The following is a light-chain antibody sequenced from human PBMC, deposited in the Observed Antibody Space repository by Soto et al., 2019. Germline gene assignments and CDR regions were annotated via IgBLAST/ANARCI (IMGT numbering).Light chain of an antibody. CDR2: DAS. J-gene: IGKJ5*01. Sequence: DIQITQSPSSLSASVGDRVTITCRASQSISTYLNWYQRKPGKAPNLLIYDASSLQGGVPSRFSGSGSGTDFSLTISSLQAEDFAVYYCQQYSTSPITFGQGTRLEIK. CDR3: QQYSTSPIT. V-gene: IGKV1-39*01. CDR1: QSISTY.